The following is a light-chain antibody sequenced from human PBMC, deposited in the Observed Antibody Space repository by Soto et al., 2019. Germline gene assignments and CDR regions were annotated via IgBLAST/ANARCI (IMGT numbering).Light chain of an antibody. J-gene: IGLJ2*01. CDR2: RNN. CDR3: AAWDESLSGVV. CDR1: SSNIGSNY. V-gene: IGLV1-47*01. Sequence: QSVLTQPPSASGTPGQRVTISCSGSSSNIGSNYVYWYQQLPGTAPKLLIYRNNQRPSGVPDRFSGSKSGTSVSLAISGLRSEDEADYYCAAWDESLSGVVFGGGTKLTVL.